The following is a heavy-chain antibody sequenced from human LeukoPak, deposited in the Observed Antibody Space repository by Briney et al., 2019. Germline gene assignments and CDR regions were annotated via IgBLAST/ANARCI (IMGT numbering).Heavy chain of an antibody. Sequence: GRSLRLSCAASGFTFSSYGMHWVRQAPGKGLEWVAVISYDGSNKYYADSVKGRFTISRDNSKNTLYLQMNSLRAEDTAVYYCAKDDSSGLFDYWGQGTLDTVSS. D-gene: IGHD6-19*01. CDR1: GFTFSSYG. CDR3: AKDDSSGLFDY. J-gene: IGHJ4*02. CDR2: ISYDGSNK. V-gene: IGHV3-30*18.